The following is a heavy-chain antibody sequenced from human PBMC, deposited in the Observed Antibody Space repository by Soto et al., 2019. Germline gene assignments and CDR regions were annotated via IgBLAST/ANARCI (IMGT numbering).Heavy chain of an antibody. Sequence: PGGSLRLSCAASGFTFGGSAMHWVRQASGKGLEWVGHIRSKTNSYATAYAESVKGRFTISRDDSMNTAYLQRNSLKTEDTAVYFWTRQTDAVQWLVVPTDYNFDYWGQGTLVTGSS. CDR3: TRQTDAVQWLVVPTDYNFDY. D-gene: IGHD6-19*01. V-gene: IGHV3-73*01. CDR1: GFTFGGSA. CDR2: IRSKTNSYAT. J-gene: IGHJ4*02.